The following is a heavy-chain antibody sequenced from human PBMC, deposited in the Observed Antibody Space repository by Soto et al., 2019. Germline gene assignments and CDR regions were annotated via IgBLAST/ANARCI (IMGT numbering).Heavy chain of an antibody. CDR1: GFTFSSYD. J-gene: IGHJ6*03. D-gene: IGHD3-16*01. Sequence: EVQLVESGGGLVQPGGSLRLSCAASGFTFSSYDMHWVRQATGKGLEWVSAIGTAGDTYYPGSVKGRFTISRENAKNSLYLQMNSLRAGDTAVYSCARGGEKYYYYYMDVWGKGTTVTVSS. CDR3: ARGGEKYYYYYMDV. CDR2: IGTAGDT. V-gene: IGHV3-13*01.